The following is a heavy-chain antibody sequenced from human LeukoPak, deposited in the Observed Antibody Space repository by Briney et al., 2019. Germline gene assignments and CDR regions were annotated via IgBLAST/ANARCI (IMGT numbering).Heavy chain of an antibody. D-gene: IGHD2-2*02. V-gene: IGHV3-21*01. CDR3: ARDHHCSSTSCYIWDGYYYYGMDV. Sequence: GGSLRLSCAASGFTFSSYSMNWVRQAPGKGLEWVSSISSSSSYIYYADSVKGRFTISRDNAKNSLYLQMNSLRAEDTAVYYCARDHHCSSTSCYIWDGYYYYGMDVWGQGTTVTVSS. CDR2: ISSSSSYI. CDR1: GFTFSSYS. J-gene: IGHJ6*02.